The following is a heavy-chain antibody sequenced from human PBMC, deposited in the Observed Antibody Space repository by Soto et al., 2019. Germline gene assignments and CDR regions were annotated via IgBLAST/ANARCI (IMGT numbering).Heavy chain of an antibody. J-gene: IGHJ4*02. CDR1: GFTFSSYG. Sequence: QVQLAESGGGVVQPGRSLRLSCAASGFTFSSYGMHWVRQAPGKGLEWVAVISYDGSNKYYADSVKGRFTISRDNSKNTLYLQMNSLRAEDTAVYYCAKDHNSGSYHLLDYWGQGTLVTVSS. V-gene: IGHV3-30*18. D-gene: IGHD1-26*01. CDR3: AKDHNSGSYHLLDY. CDR2: ISYDGSNK.